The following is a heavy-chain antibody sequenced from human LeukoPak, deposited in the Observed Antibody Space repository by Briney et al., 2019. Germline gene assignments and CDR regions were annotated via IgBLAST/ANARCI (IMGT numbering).Heavy chain of an antibody. CDR3: ARYNWNPGDFDY. CDR2: ISAYNGDT. V-gene: IGHV1-18*01. Sequence: ASVKVSCKTSGFTFTKHGISWVRQAPGQGLEWMGWISAYNGDTCYAQKFQGRLTMTTDTSTSTAYMDLWSLRSEDTAVYYCARYNWNPGDFDYWGQGTLVTVSS. J-gene: IGHJ4*02. CDR1: GFTFTKHG. D-gene: IGHD1-20*01.